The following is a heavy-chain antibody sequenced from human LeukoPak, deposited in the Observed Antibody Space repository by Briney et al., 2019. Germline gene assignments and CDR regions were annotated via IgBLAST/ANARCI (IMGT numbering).Heavy chain of an antibody. V-gene: IGHV1-2*02. CDR2: IDPNSGGT. D-gene: IGHD3-10*01. J-gene: IGHJ2*01. CDR3: GRGVGSGWYFDL. Sequence: ASVTVSFKSSGYTFTFYYIHWVRQAPAQGLEWMGWIDPNSGGTNYAKNFQGRVTITRDTSITTAYMELRGLRTDDTAVYYCGRGVGSGWYFDLWGRGTLVTVSS. CDR1: GYTFTFYY.